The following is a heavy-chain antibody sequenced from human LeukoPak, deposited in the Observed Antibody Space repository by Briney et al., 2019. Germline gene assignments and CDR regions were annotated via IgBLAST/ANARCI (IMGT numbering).Heavy chain of an antibody. CDR1: GFTATSNY. Sequence: GGSLRLSCAASGFTATSNYMSWVRQAPRSGLELVSVLHTDDSTDYADSVKGRFTISRDNSKNTLQLQMNNLRAEDTAVYYCARGRPNWYFDFWGRGTLVTVSS. D-gene: IGHD6-6*01. V-gene: IGHV3-53*01. CDR2: LHTDDST. J-gene: IGHJ2*01. CDR3: ARGRPNWYFDF.